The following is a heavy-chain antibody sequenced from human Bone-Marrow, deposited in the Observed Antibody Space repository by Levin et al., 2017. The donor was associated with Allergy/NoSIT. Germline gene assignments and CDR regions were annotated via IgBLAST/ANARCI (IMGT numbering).Heavy chain of an antibody. CDR1: GYSFTSYW. V-gene: IGHV5-10-1*01. CDR3: ARCDYYYYYMDV. J-gene: IGHJ6*03. CDR2: IDPSDSYT. Sequence: GESLKISCKGSGYSFTSYWISWVRQMPGKGLEWMGRIDPSDSYTNYSPSFQGHVTISADKSISTAYLQWSSLKASDTAMYYCARCDYYYYYMDVWGKGTTVTVSS.